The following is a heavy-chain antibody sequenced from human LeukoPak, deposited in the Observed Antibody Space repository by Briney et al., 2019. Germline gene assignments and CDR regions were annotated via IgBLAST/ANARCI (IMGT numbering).Heavy chain of an antibody. D-gene: IGHD6-19*01. Sequence: GGSLRLSCAAPGFTSSSYSMNWVRQAPGKGLEWVSSISSSSSYIYYADSVKGRFTISRDNAKNSLYLQMNSLRAEDTAVYYCARSIAVAGRDYFDYWGQGTLVTVSS. CDR2: ISSSSSYI. J-gene: IGHJ4*02. CDR1: GFTSSSYS. V-gene: IGHV3-21*01. CDR3: ARSIAVAGRDYFDY.